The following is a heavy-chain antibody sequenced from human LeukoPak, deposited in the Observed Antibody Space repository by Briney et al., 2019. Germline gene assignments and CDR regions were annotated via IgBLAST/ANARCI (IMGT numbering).Heavy chain of an antibody. D-gene: IGHD6-19*01. J-gene: IGHJ4*02. Sequence: SETLSLTCAVSGGSISSNNWWSWVRQPPGKGLEWIGEIYQSGSTNYNPSLKSRVTISVEKSKNQASLILSPVTAADTAVYYCARAPPYGSGWSKGVLDYWGQGTLVTVSS. V-gene: IGHV4-4*02. CDR3: ARAPPYGSGWSKGVLDY. CDR1: GGSISSNNW. CDR2: IYQSGST.